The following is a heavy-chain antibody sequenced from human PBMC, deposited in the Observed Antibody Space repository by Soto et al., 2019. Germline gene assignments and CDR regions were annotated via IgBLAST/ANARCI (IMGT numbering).Heavy chain of an antibody. CDR3: ARATSGSFDALDI. D-gene: IGHD1-26*01. J-gene: IGHJ3*02. Sequence: QVQLVESGGGVVQPGRSLRLSCAASGFTFGIYGMHWVRQAPGKGLEWVAVIWYDGSIKYHADSVKGRFTISRDNSKNSVYLQMNSLRDEATGLDYCARATSGSFDALDIWGQGTMVTVSS. CDR2: IWYDGSIK. V-gene: IGHV3-33*01. CDR1: GFTFGIYG.